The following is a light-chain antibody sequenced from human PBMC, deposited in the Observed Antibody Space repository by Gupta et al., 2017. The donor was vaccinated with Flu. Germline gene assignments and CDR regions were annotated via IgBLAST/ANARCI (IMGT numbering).Light chain of an antibody. CDR2: GST. V-gene: IGLV1-40*01. CDR3: QSYDSSLNSGL. CDR1: SSNIGAGFD. Sequence: QSVLTQPPSVSGAPGQRVTVSCPGSSSNIGAGFDVHWYQHLPGTAPKLLIYGSTNRPSGVPDRFSGSKSGTSSSLAITGLQAEDEADYYCQSYDSSLNSGLFGTGTKVTVL. J-gene: IGLJ1*01.